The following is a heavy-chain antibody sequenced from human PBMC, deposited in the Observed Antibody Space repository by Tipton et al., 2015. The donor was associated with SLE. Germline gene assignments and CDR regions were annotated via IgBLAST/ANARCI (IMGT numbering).Heavy chain of an antibody. D-gene: IGHD1-26*01. CDR3: AKDRYSGSFYYFDD. J-gene: IGHJ4*02. CDR1: GFTFDDYA. Sequence: SLRLSCAASGFTFDDYAMHWVRQAPGKGLEWVSGISWHSGNIGYADSVKGRFTISRDNAKNSLYPQMDSLRTDDTALYYCAKDRYSGSFYYFDDWGQGTLATVSS. V-gene: IGHV3-9*01. CDR2: ISWHSGNI.